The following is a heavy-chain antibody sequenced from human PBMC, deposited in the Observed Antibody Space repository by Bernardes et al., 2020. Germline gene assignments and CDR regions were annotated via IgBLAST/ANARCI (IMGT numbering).Heavy chain of an antibody. CDR2: INRDGGIT. V-gene: IGHV3-43*01. CDR3: AKEHISGWPTLDY. D-gene: IGHD6-19*01. CDR1: GFTFDAYS. Sequence: GGSLRLSRAASGFTFDAYSMHWVRQAPGKGLQWVSVINRDGGITYYGDSVKGRFTISRDNSKNSLYLQMDGLTTDDTALYYCAKEHISGWPTLDYWGQGALVTVSS. J-gene: IGHJ4*02.